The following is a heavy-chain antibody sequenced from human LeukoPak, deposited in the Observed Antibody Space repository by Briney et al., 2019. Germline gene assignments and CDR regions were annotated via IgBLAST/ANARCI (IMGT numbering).Heavy chain of an antibody. CDR2: IRLDGGEK. J-gene: IGHJ4*01. Sequence: PGGSLRLSCAASGFTFSNFWMSWVRQAPGKGLEWVASIRLDGGEKSYVDSVKGRFTISRDNTKNSLYLQMSSLRAEDTAVYYCARDGAAAGLYFDLWGQGTLVTVSS. V-gene: IGHV3-7*01. CDR1: GFTFSNFW. D-gene: IGHD6-13*01. CDR3: ARDGAAAGLYFDL.